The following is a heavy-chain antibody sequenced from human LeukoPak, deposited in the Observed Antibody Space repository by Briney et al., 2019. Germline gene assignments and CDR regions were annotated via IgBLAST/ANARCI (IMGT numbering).Heavy chain of an antibody. CDR3: ARGRNMNSGPDY. Sequence: ASVKVSCKASGGTFSSYAISWVRQAPGQELEWMGGIIPIFGTANYAQKFQGRVTITTDESTSTAYMELSSLRSEDTAVYYCARGRNMNSGPDYWGQGTLVTVSS. D-gene: IGHD1-26*01. CDR2: IIPIFGTA. J-gene: IGHJ4*02. V-gene: IGHV1-69*05. CDR1: GGTFSSYA.